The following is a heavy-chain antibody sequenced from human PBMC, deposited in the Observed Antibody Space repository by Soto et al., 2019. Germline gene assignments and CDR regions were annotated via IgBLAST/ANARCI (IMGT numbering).Heavy chain of an antibody. V-gene: IGHV1-69*06. Sequence: GASVKVSCKASGGTFSSYAISWVLQAPGQGLEWMGGIIPIFGTANYAQKFQGRVTITADKSTSTAYMELSSLRSEDTAVYYCAADTTVVTYYFDYWGQGTLVTVSS. CDR2: IIPIFGTA. J-gene: IGHJ4*02. D-gene: IGHD4-17*01. CDR3: AADTTVVTYYFDY. CDR1: GGTFSSYA.